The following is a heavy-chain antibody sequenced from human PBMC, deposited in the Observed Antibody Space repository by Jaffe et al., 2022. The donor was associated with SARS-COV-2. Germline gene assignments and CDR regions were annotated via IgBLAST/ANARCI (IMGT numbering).Heavy chain of an antibody. V-gene: IGHV3-66*02. Sequence: EVQLVESGGGLVQPGGSVRLSCAASGFTVSGNYMTWVRQAPGKGLEWVSVIYDDDTTYYADSVRGRFFISRDNSRTLNLQMNSVRDEDTAVYYCARGSWPLDPWGQGTLVTVSS. D-gene: IGHD3-10*01. CDR3: ARGSWPLDP. J-gene: IGHJ5*02. CDR2: IYDDDTT. CDR1: GFTVSGNY.